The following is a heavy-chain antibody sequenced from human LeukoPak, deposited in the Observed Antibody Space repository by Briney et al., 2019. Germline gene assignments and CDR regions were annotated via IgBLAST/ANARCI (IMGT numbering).Heavy chain of an antibody. CDR1: GFTFSSYA. CDR2: ISYDGSNK. Sequence: GGSLRLSCAASGFTFSSYAMHWVRQAPGKGLEWVAVISYDGSNKYYADSVKGRFTISRDNSKNTLYLQMNSPRAEDTAVYYCARDQREWELLLEGPYWGQGTLVTVSS. J-gene: IGHJ4*02. D-gene: IGHD1-26*01. V-gene: IGHV3-30-3*01. CDR3: ARDQREWELLLEGPY.